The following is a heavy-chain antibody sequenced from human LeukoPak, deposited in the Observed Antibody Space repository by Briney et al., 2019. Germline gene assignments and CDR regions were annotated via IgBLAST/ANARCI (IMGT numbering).Heavy chain of an antibody. CDR3: ARESTGFSIDY. J-gene: IGHJ4*02. D-gene: IGHD1-14*01. CDR2: INQDASEK. CDR1: GFTFSSHW. V-gene: IGHV3-7*01. Sequence: GGSLRLSCAASGFTFSSHWMSWVRQAPGKGLEWVANINQDASEKYYVNSVKGRFTISRDNAKNSLYLQMNSLSAEDTAVYFCARESTGFSIDYWGQGTLVTVSS.